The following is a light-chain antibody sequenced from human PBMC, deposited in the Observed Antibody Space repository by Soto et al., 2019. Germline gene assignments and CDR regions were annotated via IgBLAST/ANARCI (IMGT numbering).Light chain of an antibody. Sequence: QSALTQPPSASGSPGQSVTISCTGTSSDVGGYNFVSWYQQHPGKAPKLMIYDVTERPSGVPDRFSGSKSGNMASLTVSGLQGEDEAEYYCSSYAGSNIPVLFGGGTKLTVL. J-gene: IGLJ2*01. CDR1: SSDVGGYNF. V-gene: IGLV2-8*01. CDR3: SSYAGSNIPVL. CDR2: DVT.